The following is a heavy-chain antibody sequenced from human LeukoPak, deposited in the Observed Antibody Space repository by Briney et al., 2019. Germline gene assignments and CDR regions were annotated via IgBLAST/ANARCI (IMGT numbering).Heavy chain of an antibody. CDR2: ISGSGGST. V-gene: IGHV3-23*01. J-gene: IGHJ4*02. Sequence: GGPLRLSCAAFGFTFSSYAMSWVRQAPGKGLEWVSAISGSGGSTYYADSVKGRFTISRDNDKNSLYLQMSSLRAEDTALYYCAREGSGGTSCDTQPLDYWGQGTLVTVSS. D-gene: IGHD2-2*02. CDR3: AREGSGGTSCDTQPLDY. CDR1: GFTFSSYA.